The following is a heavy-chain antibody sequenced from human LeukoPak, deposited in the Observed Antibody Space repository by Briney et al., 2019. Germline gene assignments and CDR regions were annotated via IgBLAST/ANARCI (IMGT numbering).Heavy chain of an antibody. J-gene: IGHJ4*02. V-gene: IGHV5-10-1*01. CDR3: ARHNADYGDYSDY. CDR2: IDPSDSYT. CDR1: GYSFTSYW. Sequence: GESLRISCKGSGYSFTSYWIAWVRQMPGKGLEWMGRIDPSDSYTNYSPSFPGHVTISADKSISTAYLQWSSLKASDTAMYYCARHNADYGDYSDYWGQGTLVTVSS. D-gene: IGHD4-17*01.